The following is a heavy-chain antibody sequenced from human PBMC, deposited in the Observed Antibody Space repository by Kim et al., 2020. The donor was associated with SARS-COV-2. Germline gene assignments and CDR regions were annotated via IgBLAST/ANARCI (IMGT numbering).Heavy chain of an antibody. CDR3: ARAYCSSTSCYFYFEY. Sequence: ASVKVSCKASGYTFTDYYMHWVRQAPGQGLEWMGWINPNSGGTNYAQKFQGRVTMTRDTSISTAYMELSRLTSDDTAIYYCARAYCSSTSCYFYFEYWGQGTLVTVSS. V-gene: IGHV1-2*02. J-gene: IGHJ4*02. CDR1: GYTFTDYY. CDR2: INPNSGGT. D-gene: IGHD2-2*01.